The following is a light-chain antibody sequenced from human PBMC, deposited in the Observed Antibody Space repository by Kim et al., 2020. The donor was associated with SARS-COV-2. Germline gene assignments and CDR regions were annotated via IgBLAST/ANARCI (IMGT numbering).Light chain of an antibody. V-gene: IGLV3-1*01. CDR3: QAWDSSTDVV. Sequence: VSPGQTASITCSGDKLGDKYACWYQQKPGQSPVLVIYQDSKRPSGIPERVSGSNSGNTATLTISGTQAMDEADYYCQAWDSSTDVVFGGGTQLTVL. CDR1: KLGDKY. CDR2: QDS. J-gene: IGLJ2*01.